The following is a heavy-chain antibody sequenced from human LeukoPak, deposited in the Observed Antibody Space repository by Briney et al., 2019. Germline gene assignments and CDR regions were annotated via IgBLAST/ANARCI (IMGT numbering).Heavy chain of an antibody. CDR1: GFTFKNYA. V-gene: IGHV3-30*18. D-gene: IGHD2-2*01. CDR2: ISYDGSKK. J-gene: IGHJ4*02. Sequence: GGSLRLSCAVSGFTFKNYAIHWVRQAPGKGLEWVAVISYDGSKKYYADSVEGRFTISRDNSKNTLYLQMNSLRAEDTAVYYCAKDHGVPASGTWGSIDWWGQGTLVTVPS. CDR3: AKDHGVPASGTWGSIDW.